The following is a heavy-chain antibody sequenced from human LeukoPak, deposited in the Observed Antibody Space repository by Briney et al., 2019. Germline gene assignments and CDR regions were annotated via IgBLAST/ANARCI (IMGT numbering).Heavy chain of an antibody. D-gene: IGHD2-15*01. J-gene: IGHJ4*02. V-gene: IGHV4-59*08. CDR2: IYYSGST. CDR3: ARLWSTYCNGGSCPHQPNY. CDR1: GGSISSYY. Sequence: SETLSLTCTVSGGSISSYYWSWIRQPPGKGLEWIGYIYYSGSTNYNPSLKSRVTISVDTCKNQFSLKLSSVTAADTAVYYCARLWSTYCNGGSCPHQPNYWGQGTLVTVSS.